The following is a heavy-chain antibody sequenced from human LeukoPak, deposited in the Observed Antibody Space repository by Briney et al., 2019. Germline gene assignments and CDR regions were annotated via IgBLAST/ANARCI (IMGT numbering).Heavy chain of an antibody. Sequence: PSQTLSLTCTVSGGSISSGGYYWSWIRQHPGKGLEWIGYIYYSGSTYYNPSLKSRVTISVDTSKNQFSLKLSSVTAADTAVYYCARGRYCSSTSCYRNWFDPWGQGTLVTVSS. D-gene: IGHD2-2*01. V-gene: IGHV4-31*03. CDR1: GGSISSGGYY. CDR3: ARGRYCSSTSCYRNWFDP. J-gene: IGHJ5*02. CDR2: IYYSGST.